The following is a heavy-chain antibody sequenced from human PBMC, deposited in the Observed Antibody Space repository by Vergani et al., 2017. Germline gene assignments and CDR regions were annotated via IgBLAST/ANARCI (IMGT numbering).Heavy chain of an antibody. Sequence: QLQLQESGPGLVKPSATLSLTCSVSGASIRSSNYYWGWIRQPPGKGLEWIASIYYSGSTYYNPSLKSRVTISVDTSKNQFSLKLNSVTAADTAVYYCARHNLYGDSQTGIDYWGLGTLVIVSS. CDR1: GASIRSSNYY. J-gene: IGHJ4*02. V-gene: IGHV4-39*01. CDR2: IYYSGST. D-gene: IGHD4-17*01. CDR3: ARHNLYGDSQTGIDY.